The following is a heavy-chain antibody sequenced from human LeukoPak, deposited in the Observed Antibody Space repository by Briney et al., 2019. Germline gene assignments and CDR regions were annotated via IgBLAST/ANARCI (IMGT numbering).Heavy chain of an antibody. Sequence: PSETLSLTCTVSGGSISSSSYYWGWIRQPPGKGLEWIGSIYYSGSTYYNPSLKSRVTISVDTSKNQFSLKLSSVTAADTAVYYCAKVVDSGSYSYYFDYWGQGTLVTVSS. V-gene: IGHV4-39*07. CDR2: IYYSGST. CDR3: AKVVDSGSYSYYFDY. CDR1: GGSISSSSYY. D-gene: IGHD3-10*01. J-gene: IGHJ4*02.